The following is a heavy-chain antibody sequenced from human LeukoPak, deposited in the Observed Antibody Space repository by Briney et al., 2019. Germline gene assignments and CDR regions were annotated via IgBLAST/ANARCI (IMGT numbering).Heavy chain of an antibody. V-gene: IGHV1-69*13. D-gene: IGHD2-2*01. CDR1: GGTFSSYA. Sequence: ASVKVSCKASGGTFSSYAISWVRQAPGQGLEWMGGIIPIFGTANYAQKFQGRVTITADESTSTACMELSSLRSEDTAVYYCATSPYACSSTSCYLRPYYYYYMDVWGKGTTVTVSS. CDR2: IIPIFGTA. CDR3: ATSPYACSSTSCYLRPYYYYYMDV. J-gene: IGHJ6*03.